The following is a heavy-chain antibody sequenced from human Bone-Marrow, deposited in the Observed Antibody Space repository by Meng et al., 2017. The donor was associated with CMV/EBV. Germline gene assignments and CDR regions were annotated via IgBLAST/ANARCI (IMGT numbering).Heavy chain of an antibody. CDR3: TYEGENYYDSSGYYYPYYFDY. V-gene: IGHV3-15*07. CDR1: W. Sequence: WMKWIRQARGNVMEGVGRIKSKTDGGTTDYAAPVKGRFTISRDDSKNTLYLQMNSLKTEDTAVYYCTYEGENYYDSSGYYYPYYFDYWGQGTLVTVSS. D-gene: IGHD3-22*01. CDR2: IKSKTDGGTT. J-gene: IGHJ4*02.